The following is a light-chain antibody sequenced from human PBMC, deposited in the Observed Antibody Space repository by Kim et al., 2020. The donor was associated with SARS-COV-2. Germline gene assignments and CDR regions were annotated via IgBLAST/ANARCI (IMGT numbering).Light chain of an antibody. Sequence: QSVLTQPPSTSGTPGQRVTISCSGSSSNIGSNSVSWYQQLPGTAPTLLMYSNNQRPSGVFDRFSGSKSGTSASLAISGLQSEDEAEYYCAAWDDSLRSVVFGGGTKVTVL. CDR3: AAWDDSLRSVV. CDR2: SNN. CDR1: SSNIGSNS. V-gene: IGLV1-44*01. J-gene: IGLJ2*01.